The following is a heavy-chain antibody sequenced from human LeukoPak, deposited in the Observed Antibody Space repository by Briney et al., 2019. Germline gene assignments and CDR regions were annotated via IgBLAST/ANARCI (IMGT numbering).Heavy chain of an antibody. D-gene: IGHD2-2*01. Sequence: GASVKVSCKVSGYTLTELSMHWVRQAPGKGLEWMGGFDPEDGETIYAQKFQGRVTMTEDTSTDTAYMELSSLRSEDTAVYYCATDLVACSSTSCHVDYWGQGTLVTVSS. J-gene: IGHJ4*02. V-gene: IGHV1-24*01. CDR1: GYTLTELS. CDR2: FDPEDGET. CDR3: ATDLVACSSTSCHVDY.